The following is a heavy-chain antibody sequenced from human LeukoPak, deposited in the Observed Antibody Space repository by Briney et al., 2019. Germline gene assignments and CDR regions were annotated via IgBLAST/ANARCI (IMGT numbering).Heavy chain of an antibody. Sequence: GGSLRLSRAASGFTFDDYAMHWVRQAPGKGLEWVSGISWNSGSIGYADSVKGRFTSSRDNAKNSLYLQMHSLRAEDMALYYCAKGGPYDSSGYFFDYWGQGTLVTVSS. CDR3: AKGGPYDSSGYFFDY. CDR2: ISWNSGSI. J-gene: IGHJ4*02. CDR1: GFTFDDYA. D-gene: IGHD3-22*01. V-gene: IGHV3-9*03.